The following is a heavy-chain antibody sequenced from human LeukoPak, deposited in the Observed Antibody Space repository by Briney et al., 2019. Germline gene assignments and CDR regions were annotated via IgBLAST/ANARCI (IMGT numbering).Heavy chain of an antibody. D-gene: IGHD3-22*01. CDR1: GYTFTGYY. CDR2: INPNSGGT. V-gene: IGHV1-2*02. Sequence: ASVKVSCKASGYTFTGYYMHWVRQAPGQGLEWMGWINPNSGGTNYAQKFQGRVTMTRDTSISTAYMELSRLRSDDTAVYYCARGLSPHYYDSSGADPWGQGTLVTVSS. J-gene: IGHJ5*02. CDR3: ARGLSPHYYDSSGADP.